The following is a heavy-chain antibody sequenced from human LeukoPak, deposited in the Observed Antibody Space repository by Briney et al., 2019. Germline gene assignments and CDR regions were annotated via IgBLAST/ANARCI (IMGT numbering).Heavy chain of an antibody. CDR3: ARHDSFIPY. CDR1: GFTFNDYA. Sequence: RAGGSLRLSCAASGFTFNDYAMIWVRQAAGKGLEGVAGISDTGRRTYYTGSVKGRFTISRDDSKKTVSLQMNTLRAEDTAIYFCARHDSFIPYWGQGTLVTVSS. V-gene: IGHV3-23*01. D-gene: IGHD3-16*02. J-gene: IGHJ4*02. CDR2: ISDTGRRT.